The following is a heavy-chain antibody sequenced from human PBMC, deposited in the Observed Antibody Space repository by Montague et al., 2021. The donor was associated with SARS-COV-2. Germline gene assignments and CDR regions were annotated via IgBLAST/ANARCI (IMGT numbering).Heavy chain of an antibody. CDR2: ISHGGTT. CDR1: DGSFSGYY. J-gene: IGHJ6*02. Sequence: SETLSLTCAVYDGSFSGYYWNWIRQPPGRGLEWIGEISHGGTTNYNPSLKSRATISLDKSKSQFSLKLTSVTAADTAIYYCGRGRTVVPWFCYYDMDVWGQGTTVTVSS. D-gene: IGHD2-15*01. CDR3: GRGRTVVPWFCYYDMDV. V-gene: IGHV4-34*01.